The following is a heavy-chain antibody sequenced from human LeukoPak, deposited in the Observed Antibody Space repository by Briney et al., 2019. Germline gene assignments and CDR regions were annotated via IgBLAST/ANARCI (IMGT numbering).Heavy chain of an antibody. D-gene: IGHD3-22*01. CDR3: ARDLGTTMITSLGY. Sequence: QTGGSLRLSCAASGFTFSSNAMSWVRQAPGKGLEWVSGITVSGGNTYYADSVKGRFTISRDNSKNTLYLQMNSLRAEDTAVYYCARDLGTTMITSLGYWGQGTLVTVSS. CDR1: GFTFSSNA. J-gene: IGHJ4*02. V-gene: IGHV3-23*01. CDR2: ITVSGGNT.